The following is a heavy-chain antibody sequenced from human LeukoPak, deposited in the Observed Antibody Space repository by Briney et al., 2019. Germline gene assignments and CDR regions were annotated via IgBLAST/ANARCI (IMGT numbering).Heavy chain of an antibody. J-gene: IGHJ4*02. CDR2: INPNSGGT. V-gene: IGHV1-2*02. CDR3: ARDVFSRAVAGTRGTDY. CDR1: GYTFTGCY. Sequence: ASVKVSCKASGYTFTGCYMHWVRQAPGQGLEWMGWINPNSGGTNYAQKFQGRVTMTRDTSISTAYMELSRLRSDDTAVYYCARDVFSRAVAGTRGTDYWGQGTLVTVSS. D-gene: IGHD6-19*01.